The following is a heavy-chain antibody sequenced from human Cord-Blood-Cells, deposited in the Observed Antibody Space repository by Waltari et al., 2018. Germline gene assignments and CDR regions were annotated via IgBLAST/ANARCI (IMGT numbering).Heavy chain of an antibody. V-gene: IGHV4-38-2*01. CDR1: GYSISSGYY. D-gene: IGHD1-26*01. CDR3: ARRRELLGFDY. CDR2: IYHSGST. Sequence: QVQLQESGPGLVKPSETLSLTCAVSGYSISSGYYWGWIRQPPGKGLEWIGSIYHSGSTYYTPSLKSRVTISVDTSKNQFSLELSSVTAADTAVYYCARRRELLGFDYWGQGTLVTVSS. J-gene: IGHJ4*02.